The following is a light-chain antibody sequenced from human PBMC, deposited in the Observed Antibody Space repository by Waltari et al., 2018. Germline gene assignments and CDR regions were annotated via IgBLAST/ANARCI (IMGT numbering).Light chain of an antibody. CDR3: QHHVRLPAT. J-gene: IGKJ1*01. Sequence: EIVLTQSPGTLSLSPGERATLSCRASQSVSRYLAWYQQKPGQAPRLLIYAAPTMATGIPDGFSGSGSGTDFSLTISRLEPEDFAVYFCQHHVRLPATFGQGTKVEIK. CDR2: AAP. V-gene: IGKV3-20*01. CDR1: QSVSRY.